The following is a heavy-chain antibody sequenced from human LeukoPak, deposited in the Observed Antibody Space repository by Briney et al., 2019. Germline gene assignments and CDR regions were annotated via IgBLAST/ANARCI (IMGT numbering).Heavy chain of an antibody. CDR2: IYDSGST. CDR3: ASDVPSGYRFDY. J-gene: IGHJ4*02. V-gene: IGHV4-59*01. Sequence: SETLSLTCTVSGGSITSYLGSWIRQPPGKGLEWIGYIYDSGSTIYNPSLKSRVTISVDMSKNQFSLKLSSVTAADTAVYYCASDVPSGYRFDYWGQGTLVTVSS. D-gene: IGHD5-18*01. CDR1: GGSITSYL.